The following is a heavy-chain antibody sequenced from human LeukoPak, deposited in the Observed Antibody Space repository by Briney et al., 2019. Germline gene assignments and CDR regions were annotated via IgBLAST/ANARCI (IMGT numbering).Heavy chain of an antibody. J-gene: IGHJ4*02. CDR1: GGSFSGYY. CDR3: ARGTRWWWVPEQNSYGPRQGFDY. D-gene: IGHD5-18*01. V-gene: IGHV4-34*01. Sequence: SETLSLTCAVYGGSFSGYYWSWIRQPPGKGLEWIGEINHSGSTNYNPSLKSRVTISVDTSKNQFSLKLSSVTAADTAVYYCARGTRWWWVPEQNSYGPRQGFDYWGQGTLVTVSS. CDR2: INHSGST.